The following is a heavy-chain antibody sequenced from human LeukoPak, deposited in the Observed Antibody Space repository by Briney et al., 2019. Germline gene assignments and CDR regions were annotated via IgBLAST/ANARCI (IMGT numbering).Heavy chain of an antibody. Sequence: ASVKVSCKASGYTFTSYAMHWVRQAPGQRLEWMGWINAGNGNTKYSQKFQGRVTITRDTSASTAYMELSSLRSEDTAVYYCARDMTAAARAYYYYGMDVWGQGTMVTVSS. D-gene: IGHD6-13*01. J-gene: IGHJ6*02. CDR1: GYTFTSYA. CDR3: ARDMTAAARAYYYYGMDV. CDR2: INAGNGNT. V-gene: IGHV1-3*01.